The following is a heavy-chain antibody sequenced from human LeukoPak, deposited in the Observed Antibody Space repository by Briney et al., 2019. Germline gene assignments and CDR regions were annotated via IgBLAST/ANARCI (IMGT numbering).Heavy chain of an antibody. D-gene: IGHD7-27*01. CDR2: IHPKTGVT. Sequence: GASVKVSCKSSGYXFTDHYLHWLRQAPGQGLEWMAWIHPKTGVTNYAERFQGRLSLTRDTSISTLYMELNSLTSDDTAVYYCARDHNWGPDYWGQGTLVSVSS. CDR1: GYXFTDHY. V-gene: IGHV1-2*02. CDR3: ARDHNWGPDY. J-gene: IGHJ4*02.